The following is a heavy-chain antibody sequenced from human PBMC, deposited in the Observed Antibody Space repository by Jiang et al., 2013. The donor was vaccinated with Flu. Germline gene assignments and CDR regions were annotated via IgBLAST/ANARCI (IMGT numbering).Heavy chain of an antibody. J-gene: IGHJ6*03. CDR1: WVLQWLL. D-gene: IGHD1-7*01. V-gene: IGHV4-34*01. Sequence: KPSEPLVAHLRCLWWVLQWLLLELDPPAPREGAWSGLGKVNHGGTTNYNPSLKSRVTISLDTSKNQFALRLSSVTAADTAVYHCARVRELAVFYYMDVWGNGTTVTVSS. CDR2: VNHGGTT. CDR3: ARVRELAVFYYMDV.